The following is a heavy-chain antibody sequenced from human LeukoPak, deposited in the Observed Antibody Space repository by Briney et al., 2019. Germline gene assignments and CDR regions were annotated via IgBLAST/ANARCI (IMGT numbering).Heavy chain of an antibody. Sequence: PSETLSLTCIVSGGSIRSYYWNWIRQPPGKGLEWIAYIDYSGSTDYNPSLKSRVTISVDTSKNQFSLRLSSVTAADTAVYYCARESYYYTSGSYHPAYYFDYWGQGTLVTVSS. J-gene: IGHJ4*02. CDR2: IDYSGST. V-gene: IGHV4-59*01. CDR3: ARESYYYTSGSYHPAYYFDY. D-gene: IGHD3-10*01. CDR1: GGSIRSYY.